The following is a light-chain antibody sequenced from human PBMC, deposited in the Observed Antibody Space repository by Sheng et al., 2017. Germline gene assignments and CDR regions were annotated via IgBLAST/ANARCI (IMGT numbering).Light chain of an antibody. CDR3: HSHT. CDR2: GAS. J-gene: IGKJ4*01. V-gene: IGKV3-20*01. Sequence: EVVMTQSPATLSVSPGERATLSCRASQSVSRTYLAWYQQKPGQAPRLLIYGASSRATGIPDRFSGSGSGTDFILTINSLQPEDFATYYCHSHTFGGGTEGGDQT. CDR1: QSVSRTY.